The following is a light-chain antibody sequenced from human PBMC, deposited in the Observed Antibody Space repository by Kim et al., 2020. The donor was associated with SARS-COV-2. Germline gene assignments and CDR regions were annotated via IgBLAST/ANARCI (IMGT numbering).Light chain of an antibody. CDR2: LAS. Sequence: SAPVRDPITLTCRASQSITYYLAWYQQKPGRAPNLLIYLASTLESGVPSRFSGSGAGTEFTLTITSLQPDDFATYYCQHYSRFPYTFGQGTKLEI. J-gene: IGKJ2*01. CDR3: QHYSRFPYT. V-gene: IGKV1-5*03. CDR1: QSITYY.